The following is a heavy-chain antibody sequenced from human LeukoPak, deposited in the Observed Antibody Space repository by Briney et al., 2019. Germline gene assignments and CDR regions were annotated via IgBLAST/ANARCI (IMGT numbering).Heavy chain of an antibody. J-gene: IGHJ4*02. D-gene: IGHD1-20*01. V-gene: IGHV4-59*12. Sequence: SETLSLTCTVSGGSISSYYWSWIRQPPGKGLEWIGYIYYSGSTNYNPSLKSRVTISVDTSKNQFSLMLSSVTAADTAIYYCERRLYNWHDVHWGQGILVIVSS. CDR1: GGSISSYY. CDR2: IYYSGST. CDR3: ERRLYNWHDVH.